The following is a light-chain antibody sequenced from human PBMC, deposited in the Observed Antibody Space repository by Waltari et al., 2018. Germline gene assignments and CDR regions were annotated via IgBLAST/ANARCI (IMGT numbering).Light chain of an antibody. V-gene: IGKV1-39*01. Sequence: DVQMTQSPSSLSASVGDRVTITCRASQSISSYLNWYQQKPGKAPNLLIYAASSLQSGVPSRFSGSGSGTDFTLTISSLQPEDFATYYCQQHNGYFGGGTKVEIK. CDR1: QSISSY. CDR3: QQHNGY. J-gene: IGKJ4*01. CDR2: AAS.